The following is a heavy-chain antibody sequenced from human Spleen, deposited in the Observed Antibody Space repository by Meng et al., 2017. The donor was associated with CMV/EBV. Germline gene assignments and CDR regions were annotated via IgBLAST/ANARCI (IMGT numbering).Heavy chain of an antibody. V-gene: IGHV5-51*01. CDR1: W. Sequence: WIGWVRQMPGKGLEWMGFIYPHDSDTKYSPSFQGQVTISADRALTTAYLQWRSLKASDTAMYYCATLRREGGYYDFWGGYYKSPFDNWGQGTLVTVSS. CDR2: IYPHDSDT. J-gene: IGHJ4*02. D-gene: IGHD3-3*01. CDR3: ATLRREGGYYDFWGGYYKSPFDN.